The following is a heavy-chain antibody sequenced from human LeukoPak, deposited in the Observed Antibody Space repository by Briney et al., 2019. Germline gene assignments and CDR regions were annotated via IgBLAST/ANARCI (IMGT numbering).Heavy chain of an antibody. CDR2: IYHSGTT. J-gene: IGHJ4*02. Sequence: SETLSLTCAVSGDSITSHNWWSWVRQTPGKGLEWIGEIYHSGTTNYSPSLKSRVTISVDKSKNQLSLRLTSVTAADTAVYFCASCLFDYYYFDQWGQGTLVTVSS. CDR1: GDSITSHNW. V-gene: IGHV4-4*02. CDR3: ASCLFDYYYFDQ. D-gene: IGHD3-10*01.